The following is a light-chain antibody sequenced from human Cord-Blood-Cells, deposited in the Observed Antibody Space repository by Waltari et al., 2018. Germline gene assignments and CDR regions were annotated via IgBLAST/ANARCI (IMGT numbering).Light chain of an antibody. V-gene: IGKV3-11*01. Sequence: EIVLTQSPATLSLSPGEIATLSCRASQSVSSYLAWYQQKPGQAPRLLIYDASNMATGIPSRFSGSGSGTDFTLTISSLQPEDFAVYYCQQRSNWPPTFGPGTKVDIK. J-gene: IGKJ3*01. CDR1: QSVSSY. CDR3: QQRSNWPPT. CDR2: DAS.